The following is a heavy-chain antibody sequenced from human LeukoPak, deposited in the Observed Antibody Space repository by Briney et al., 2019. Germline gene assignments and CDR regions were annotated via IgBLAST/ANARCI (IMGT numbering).Heavy chain of an antibody. Sequence: GRSLRLSCAASGFTFSGYALHWVRQAPDKGLEWVAVISYDGSNKYYADSVKGRFTISRDNSKNTLYLQMNSLRAEDTAVYYCARDDQYSSGWYESLYIGNYGMDVWGQGTTVTVSS. D-gene: IGHD6-19*01. CDR2: ISYDGSNK. V-gene: IGHV3-30-3*01. J-gene: IGHJ6*02. CDR1: GFTFSGYA. CDR3: ARDDQYSSGWYESLYIGNYGMDV.